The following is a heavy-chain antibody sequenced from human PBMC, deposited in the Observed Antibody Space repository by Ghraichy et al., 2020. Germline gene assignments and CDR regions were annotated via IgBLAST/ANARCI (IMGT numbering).Heavy chain of an antibody. CDR1: GFTFSSYA. D-gene: IGHD5-18*01. J-gene: IGHJ2*01. CDR2: ISYDGSNK. CDR3: ARVGGGYSYGYNWYFDL. V-gene: IGHV3-30*04. Sequence: GGSLRLSCAASGFTFSSYAMHWVRQAPGKGLEWVAVISYDGSNKYYADSVKGRFTISRDNSKNTLYLQMNSLRAEDTAVYYCARVGGGYSYGYNWYFDLWGRGTLVTVSS.